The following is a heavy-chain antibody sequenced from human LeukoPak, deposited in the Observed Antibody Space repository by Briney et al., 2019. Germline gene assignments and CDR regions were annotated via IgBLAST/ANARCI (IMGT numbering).Heavy chain of an antibody. J-gene: IGHJ4*02. D-gene: IGHD6-19*01. CDR3: VRDGTGDSSGWHL. CDR1: GGSISTFY. V-gene: IGHV4-4*07. Sequence: PSETLSLTCTVSGGSISTFYWGWIRQPAGKGLEWIGRMHTRGSTDYNPSLKSRVSMSVGTSQNQFFLRLRSVTAADTAVYYCVRDGTGDSSGWHLWGQGTLVTVSP. CDR2: MHTRGST.